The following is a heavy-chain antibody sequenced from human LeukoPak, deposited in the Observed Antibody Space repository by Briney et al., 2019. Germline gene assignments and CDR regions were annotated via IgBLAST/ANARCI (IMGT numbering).Heavy chain of an antibody. Sequence: GGSLRLPCAASGFTFSSYGMHWVRQAPGKGLEWVAVISYDGSNKYYADSVKGRFTISRDNSKNTLYLQMNSLRAEDTAVYYCARDLEYCSSTSCYVAAGTVGMDVWGQGTTVTVSS. CDR2: ISYDGSNK. V-gene: IGHV3-30*03. CDR1: GFTFSSYG. CDR3: ARDLEYCSSTSCYVAAGTVGMDV. D-gene: IGHD2-2*01. J-gene: IGHJ6*02.